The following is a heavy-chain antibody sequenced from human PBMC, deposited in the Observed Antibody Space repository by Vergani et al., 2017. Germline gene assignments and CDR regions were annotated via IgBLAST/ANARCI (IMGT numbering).Heavy chain of an antibody. CDR1: GFTFSSYA. Sequence: QVQLVESGGGVVQPGRSLRLSCAASGFTFSSYAMHWVRQAPGKGLEWVAVISYDGSNKYYADSVKGRFTISRDNSKNTLYLQMNSLRAEDTAVYYCARRVGGRRDGYNKAKPRLDYWGQGTLVTVSS. CDR3: ARRVGGRRDGYNKAKPRLDY. D-gene: IGHD5-24*01. V-gene: IGHV3-30-3*01. CDR2: ISYDGSNK. J-gene: IGHJ4*02.